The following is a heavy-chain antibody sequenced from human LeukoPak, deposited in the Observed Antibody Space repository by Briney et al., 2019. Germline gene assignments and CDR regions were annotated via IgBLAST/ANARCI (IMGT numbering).Heavy chain of an antibody. V-gene: IGHV1-2*02. CDR3: AREMTDTAMVIDY. J-gene: IGHJ4*02. CDR1: GYTFTGYY. CDR2: INPNSGGT. Sequence: GASVKVSCKASGYTFTGYYMHWVRQAPGQGLEWMGWINPNSGGTNYAQKFQGRVTMTRDTSISTAYMELSRLRSDDTAVYYCAREMTDTAMVIDYWGQGTLVTVSS. D-gene: IGHD5-18*01.